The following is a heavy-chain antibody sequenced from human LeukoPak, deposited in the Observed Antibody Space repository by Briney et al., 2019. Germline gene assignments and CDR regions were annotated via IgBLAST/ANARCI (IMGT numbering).Heavy chain of an antibody. J-gene: IGHJ4*02. V-gene: IGHV3-23*01. CDR2: ISGGGGSR. Sequence: GGSLRLSCAASGFTSSSYSMTWVRRAPGKGLEWVSGISGGGGSRYYADSVEGRFTISRDSSKNTLYLQMNSLRAEDTAVYYCAKAAPYSNTWYDYWGRGTLVTVSS. CDR3: AKAAPYSNTWYDY. D-gene: IGHD6-13*01. CDR1: GFTSSSYS.